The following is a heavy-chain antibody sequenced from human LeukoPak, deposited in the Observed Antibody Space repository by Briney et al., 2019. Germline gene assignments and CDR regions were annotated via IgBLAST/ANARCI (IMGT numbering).Heavy chain of an antibody. D-gene: IGHD3-22*01. CDR2: VSRSSSTI. CDR1: GFTFSSHS. J-gene: IGHJ4*02. V-gene: IGHV3-48*01. CDR3: ARGAYYYED. Sequence: GGSLRLSCAASGFTFSSHSMNWVRQAPGKGLEWVSYVSRSSSTIYYADSVKGRFTISRDNAKNSLYLQMNSLRAEDTAVYYCARGAYYYEDWGQGTLVTVSS.